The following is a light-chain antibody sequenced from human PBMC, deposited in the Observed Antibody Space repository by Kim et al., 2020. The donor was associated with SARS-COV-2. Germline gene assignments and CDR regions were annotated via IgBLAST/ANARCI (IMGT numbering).Light chain of an antibody. CDR3: MQGIHPIT. J-gene: IGKJ5*01. CDR2: KVS. V-gene: IGKV2-30*01. CDR1: EGAVYGDGNTY. Sequence: PATIYCSTSEGAVYGDGNTYFNWFQQRPSQSPRRVIYKVSKRDSGLPDRFGGSGSGTDFTLKISRVEAEVVGVYYCMQGIHPITFGQGTRLEIK.